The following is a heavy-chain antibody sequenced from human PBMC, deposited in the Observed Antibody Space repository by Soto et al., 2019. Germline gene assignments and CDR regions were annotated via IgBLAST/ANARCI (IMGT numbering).Heavy chain of an antibody. CDR3: ARKAWVRFDY. J-gene: IGHJ4*02. Sequence: LSLTCAVSGDSIISSVWWTWVRQPPGKGLEWIGEVFHTGNTNYNPSLKSRVTMSVDKSTNEFSLKVTSVTAADTAIYYCARKAWVRFDYWGQGALVTVSS. CDR2: VFHTGNT. V-gene: IGHV4-4*02. D-gene: IGHD7-27*01. CDR1: GDSIISSVW.